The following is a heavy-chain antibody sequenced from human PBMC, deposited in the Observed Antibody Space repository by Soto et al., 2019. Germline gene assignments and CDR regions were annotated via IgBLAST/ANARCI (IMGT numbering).Heavy chain of an antibody. CDR1: GGSVSSGSYY. CDR3: ARHSEIEGRGSEWLPHYGMDV. CDR2: IYYSGST. D-gene: IGHD3-3*01. V-gene: IGHV4-39*01. J-gene: IGHJ6*02. Sequence: PSETLSLTCTVSGGSVSSGSYYWSWIRQPPGKGLEWIGYIYYSGSTYYNPSLKSRVTISVDTSKNQFSLKLSSVTAADTAVYYCARHSEIEGRGSEWLPHYGMDVWGQGTTVTVSS.